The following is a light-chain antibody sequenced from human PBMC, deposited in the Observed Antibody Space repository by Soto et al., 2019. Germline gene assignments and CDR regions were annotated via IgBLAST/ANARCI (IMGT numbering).Light chain of an antibody. Sequence: DIQLSQYPSFLSASVGDRVTVSCRASQDIRTSLAWFQQKAGQVPQLLVYHASTLQDGVPSRFRGSGSGTYETPTIISLLPHDYATYYCHHRRTYHLTFGQGTKLDIK. J-gene: IGKJ2*01. V-gene: IGKV1-9*01. CDR1: QDIRTS. CDR2: HAS. CDR3: HHRRTYHLT.